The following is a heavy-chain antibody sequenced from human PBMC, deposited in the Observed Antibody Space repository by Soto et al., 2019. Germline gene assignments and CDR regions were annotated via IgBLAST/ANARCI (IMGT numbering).Heavy chain of an antibody. J-gene: IGHJ4*02. V-gene: IGHV1-24*01. CDR2: FDPEDGET. CDR1: GYTLTELS. D-gene: IGHD2-15*01. CDR3: ATAYCSGGSCPIDY. Sequence: ASVKVSCKVSGYTLTELSMHWVRQSPGKGLEWMGGFDPEDGETIYAQKFQCRVTMTEDTSTDTAYMELSSLRSEDTAVYYCATAYCSGGSCPIDYWGQGTLGTVSS.